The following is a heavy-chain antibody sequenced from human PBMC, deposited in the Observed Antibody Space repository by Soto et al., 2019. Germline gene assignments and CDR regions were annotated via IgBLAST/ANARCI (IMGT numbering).Heavy chain of an antibody. CDR3: TPGFWDGFDY. V-gene: IGHV1-58*02. J-gene: IGHJ4*02. D-gene: IGHD3-16*01. CDR2: IVVGSGNT. Sequence: SVKVSCKASGFTFTSSAMQWVRQARGQRLEWIGWIVVGSGNTNYAQKFQERVTITRNTSISTAYMELNSLRSEDTAVYYCTPGFWDGFDYWGQGTLVTVSS. CDR1: GFTFTSSA.